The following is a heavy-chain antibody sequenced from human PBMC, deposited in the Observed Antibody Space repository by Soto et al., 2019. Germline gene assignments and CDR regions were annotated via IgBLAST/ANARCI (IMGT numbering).Heavy chain of an antibody. CDR2: IDPIDSYT. CDR1: GYNFASYW. J-gene: IGHJ6*02. V-gene: IGHV5-10-1*01. Sequence: GESLKISCQGSGYNFASYWISWVRQMPGKGLEWMGRIDPIDSYTNYSPSFQGHVTVSADKSISTAYLQWSSLKASDTAMYYCARRYCSSASCPRNYYGMDVWGQGTTVTVSS. CDR3: ARRYCSSASCPRNYYGMDV. D-gene: IGHD2-2*01.